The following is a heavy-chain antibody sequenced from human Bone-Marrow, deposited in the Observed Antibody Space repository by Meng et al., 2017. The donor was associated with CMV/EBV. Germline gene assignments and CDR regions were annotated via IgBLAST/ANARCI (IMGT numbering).Heavy chain of an antibody. CDR3: ARHQLSAAQRADAFDI. D-gene: IGHD2-2*01. Sequence: ASVKDSCKASGYTFTGYYMHWVRQDPGQGLEWMGWINPNSGGTNYAQKFQGRVTMTRDTSISTAYMELSRLRSDDTAVYYCARHQLSAAQRADAFDIWGQGTMVTVSS. CDR2: INPNSGGT. J-gene: IGHJ3*02. V-gene: IGHV1-2*02. CDR1: GYTFTGYY.